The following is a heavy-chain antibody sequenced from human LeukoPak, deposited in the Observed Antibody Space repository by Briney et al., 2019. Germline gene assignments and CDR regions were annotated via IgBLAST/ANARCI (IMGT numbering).Heavy chain of an antibody. V-gene: IGHV3-23*01. J-gene: IGHJ4*02. CDR2: ISTSDGTT. Sequence: PGGSLRLSCAASAFTFSSYAMSWVRQAPGKGLEWVSSISTSDGTTYYADSVKGRFTISRDNSKNTLYLQMNSLRAEDAAIYYCAKGRTGFRYGYGIDYWGQGTLVTVSS. CDR1: AFTFSSYA. D-gene: IGHD5-18*01. CDR3: AKGRTGFRYGYGIDY.